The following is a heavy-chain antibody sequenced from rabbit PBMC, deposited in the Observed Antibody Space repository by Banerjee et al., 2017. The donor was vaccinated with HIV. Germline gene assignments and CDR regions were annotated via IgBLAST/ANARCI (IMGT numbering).Heavy chain of an antibody. V-gene: IGHV1S45*01. CDR1: GIDFSSYYD. CDR2: INVGDGST. Sequence: QEQLVESGGGLVTLGGSLKLSCKASGIDFSSYYDMCWVRQAPGKGLEWIACINVGDGSTYYGSWAKGRFTISKTSSTTVTLQVTSLTAADTATYFCARRYPYNGYGGYGPFDLWGPGTLVTVS. CDR3: ARRYPYNGYGGYGPFDL. J-gene: IGHJ4*01. D-gene: IGHD6-1*01.